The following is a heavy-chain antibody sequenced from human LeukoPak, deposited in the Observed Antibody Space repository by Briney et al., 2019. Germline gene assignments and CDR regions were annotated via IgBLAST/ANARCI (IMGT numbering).Heavy chain of an antibody. J-gene: IGHJ4*02. CDR2: ISSSSSTI. D-gene: IGHD3-22*01. V-gene: IGHV3-48*02. CDR3: ARVFHYYDSRTYY. Sequence: PGGSLRLSCAASGFTFSSYSRNWVRQAPGKGLEWVSYISSSSSTIYYADSVKGRFTISRDNAKNSLYLQMNSLRDEDTAVYYCARVFHYYDSRTYYWGQGTLVTVSS. CDR1: GFTFSSYS.